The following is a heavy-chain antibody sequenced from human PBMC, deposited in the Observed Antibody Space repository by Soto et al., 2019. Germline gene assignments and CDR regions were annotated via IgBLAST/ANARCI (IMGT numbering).Heavy chain of an antibody. CDR1: GFPFSTYG. J-gene: IGHJ4*02. Sequence: QVQLVESGGGVVQPGRSLRLSCAASGFPFSTYGMHWVRQAPGKGLEWVAVIWYDGSNKYYVDSVKGRFTISRDNSTNTLYLQMNSLRAEDTAVYYCARAVGPFDYWGQGTLVTVSS. D-gene: IGHD1-26*01. CDR2: IWYDGSNK. CDR3: ARAVGPFDY. V-gene: IGHV3-33*01.